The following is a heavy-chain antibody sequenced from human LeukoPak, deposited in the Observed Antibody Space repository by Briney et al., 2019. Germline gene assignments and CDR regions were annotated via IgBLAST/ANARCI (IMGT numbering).Heavy chain of an antibody. CDR3: AKHRSYGDYGAFDI. D-gene: IGHD4-17*01. V-gene: IGHV3-30*02. CDR1: GFTFSTYA. Sequence: GGSLRLSCATSGFTFSTYAMHWVRQAPGKGLQWVALIRYDGSSEYYADSVKGRFTISRDNSKNTLFLQMNRLRAEDTATYYCAKHRSYGDYGAFDIWGQGTMVTVSS. J-gene: IGHJ3*02. CDR2: IRYDGSSE.